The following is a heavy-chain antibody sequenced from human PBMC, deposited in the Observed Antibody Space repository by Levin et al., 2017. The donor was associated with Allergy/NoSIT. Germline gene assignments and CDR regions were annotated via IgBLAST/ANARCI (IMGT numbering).Heavy chain of an antibody. D-gene: IGHD3-10*01. V-gene: IGHV3-30*18. Sequence: LSLTCAASGFTFSSYGMHWVRPAPGKGLEWVAVISYDGSNKYYADSVKGRFTISRDNSKNTLYLQMNSLRAEDTAVYYCAKDGQGSDAFDIWGQGTMVTVSS. CDR1: GFTFSSYG. CDR3: AKDGQGSDAFDI. CDR2: ISYDGSNK. J-gene: IGHJ3*02.